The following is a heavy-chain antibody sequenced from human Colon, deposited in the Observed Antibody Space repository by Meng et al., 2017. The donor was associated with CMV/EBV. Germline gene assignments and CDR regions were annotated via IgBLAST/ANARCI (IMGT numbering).Heavy chain of an antibody. V-gene: IGHV3-30*02. J-gene: IGHJ4*02. Sequence: GESLKISCAASGFTFSSYGMHWVRQAPGKGLEWVAFIRYDGSNKYYADSVKGRFTISRDNSKNTLYLQMNSLRAEDTAVYYCAKDGWGMTARQGHYFDYWGQGTLVTVSS. D-gene: IGHD6-6*01. CDR1: GFTFSSYG. CDR2: IRYDGSNK. CDR3: AKDGWGMTARQGHYFDY.